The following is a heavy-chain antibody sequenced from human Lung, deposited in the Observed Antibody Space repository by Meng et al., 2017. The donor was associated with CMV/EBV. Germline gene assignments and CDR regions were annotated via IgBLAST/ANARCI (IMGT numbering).Heavy chain of an antibody. CDR3: AKDLLLFGGANAYFDS. CDR1: GFSFDNHG. J-gene: IGHJ4*02. CDR2: IRHDGTTK. D-gene: IGHD3-16*01. V-gene: IGHV3-30*02. Sequence: GGSLRLSCAASGFSFDNHGMHWVRQTPGKGLEWVAFIRHDGTTKFYGDSVKGRFTISRDNSKNTVYLQMNRLRPEETAVYYCAKDLLLFGGANAYFDSWGQGTLVTVSS.